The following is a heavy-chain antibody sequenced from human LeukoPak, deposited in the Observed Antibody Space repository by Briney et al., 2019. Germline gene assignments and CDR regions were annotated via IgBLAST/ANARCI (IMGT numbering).Heavy chain of an antibody. J-gene: IGHJ4*02. CDR1: GFTFSSWA. V-gene: IGHV3-23*01. CDR3: AKEGCTRCTPFVDY. CDR2: VSPSGDTT. Sequence: PGGSLRLSCAASGFTFSSWAMSWGRQAPGKGLEWGSAVSPSGDTTYYADSVKGRFTISRDNSKNTLYLQMNSLRAEDTAVYYCAKEGCTRCTPFVDYWGQGILVTVSS. D-gene: IGHD2-2*01.